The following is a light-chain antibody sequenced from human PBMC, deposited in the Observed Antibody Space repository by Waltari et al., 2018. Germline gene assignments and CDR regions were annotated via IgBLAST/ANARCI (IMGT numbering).Light chain of an antibody. Sequence: IVLTQSPGTLSLSPGERATLSCRASQSLSSRHLAWYQQKPGQSPRLLIYGISNRATGIPDRFSGTGSGTDFTLSISGLEPEDFAVYFCQQYDGSPWTFGQGTKVEIK. CDR1: QSLSSRH. V-gene: IGKV3-20*01. J-gene: IGKJ1*01. CDR2: GIS. CDR3: QQYDGSPWT.